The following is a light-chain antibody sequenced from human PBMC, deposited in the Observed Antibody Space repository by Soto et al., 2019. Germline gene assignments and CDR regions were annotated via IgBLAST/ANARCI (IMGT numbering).Light chain of an antibody. Sequence: DIVMTQSPDSLAVCLGERATINCQSSQSVLYSSNNKNYLAWYQQKPGQPPKLLIYWASTRESGVPDRFSGSGSGTDFTLTISSLQAEDVAVYYCQQFYSTPFTFGPGTKVDI. CDR1: QSVLYSSNNKNY. J-gene: IGKJ3*01. CDR2: WAS. CDR3: QQFYSTPFT. V-gene: IGKV4-1*01.